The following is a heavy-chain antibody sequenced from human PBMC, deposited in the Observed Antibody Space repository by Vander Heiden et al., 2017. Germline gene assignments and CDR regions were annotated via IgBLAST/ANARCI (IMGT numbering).Heavy chain of an antibody. J-gene: IGHJ4*02. Sequence: QVQLVESGGGVVQPGRPLRLSCAASGFTFSSYGMHWVRQAPGKGVEWVAVISYDGSNKYYADSVKGRFTISRDNSKNTLYLQMNSLRAEDTAVYYCAKDWGSSGWYFDYWGQGTLVTVSS. CDR1: GFTFSSYG. CDR3: AKDWGSSGWYFDY. V-gene: IGHV3-30*18. D-gene: IGHD6-19*01. CDR2: ISYDGSNK.